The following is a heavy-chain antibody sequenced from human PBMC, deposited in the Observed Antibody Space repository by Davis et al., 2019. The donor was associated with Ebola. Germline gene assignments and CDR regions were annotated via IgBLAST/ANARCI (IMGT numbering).Heavy chain of an antibody. J-gene: IGHJ4*02. CDR2: ISGNDEST. V-gene: IGHV3-23*01. CDR3: AKALFGVVIIPWDY. CDR1: GFTFSSYA. D-gene: IGHD3-3*01. Sequence: GESLKISCAASGFTFSSYAMSWVRQAPGKGLEWVSAISGNDESTSYAGSVKGRFTISRDNSKNTLYLQMNSLRAEDTAVYYCAKALFGVVIIPWDYWGQGTLVTVSS.